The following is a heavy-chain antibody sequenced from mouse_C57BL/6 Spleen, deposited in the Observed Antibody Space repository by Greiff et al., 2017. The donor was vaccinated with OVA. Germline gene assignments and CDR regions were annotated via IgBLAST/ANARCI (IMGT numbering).Heavy chain of an antibody. CDR1: GYTFTTYP. Sequence: VKLMESGAELVKPGASVKMSCKASGYTFTTYPIEWMKQNHGKSLEWIGNFHPYNDDTKYNEKFKGKATLTVEKSSSTVYLELSRLTSDDAAVYYCARRRDYDYDEGYFDVWGTGTTVTVSS. J-gene: IGHJ1*03. CDR3: ARRRDYDYDEGYFDV. CDR2: FHPYNDDT. D-gene: IGHD2-4*01. V-gene: IGHV1-47*01.